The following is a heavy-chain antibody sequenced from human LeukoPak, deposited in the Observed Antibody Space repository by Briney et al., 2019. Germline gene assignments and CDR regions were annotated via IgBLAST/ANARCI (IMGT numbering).Heavy chain of an antibody. V-gene: IGHV4-59*01. CDR2: IYHTGST. CDR3: ASSSRRADY. J-gene: IGHJ4*02. CDR1: GASISSYY. Sequence: SETLSLTCTVSGASISSYYWTWIRQPPGKTLEWIGYIYHTGSTNYNPSLKSRVTISLDTSNNQFSLKLTSVTAADTAVYYCASSSRRADYWGQGTLVTVSS.